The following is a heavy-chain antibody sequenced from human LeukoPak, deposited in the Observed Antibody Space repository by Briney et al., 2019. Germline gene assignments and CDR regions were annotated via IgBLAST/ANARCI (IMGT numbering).Heavy chain of an antibody. J-gene: IGHJ4*02. CDR3: ARGQGWFGARYYFDY. Sequence: SETLSLTCTVSSGSISTSNYYWGWVRQPPGKALEWIGNIFYSGSTYYSPSLKSRVTISLDTSRNQFSLKLNSVTAADTAVYYCARGQGWFGARYYFDYWGQGTLVTVSS. D-gene: IGHD3-10*01. CDR1: SGSISTSNYY. CDR2: IFYSGST. V-gene: IGHV4-39*07.